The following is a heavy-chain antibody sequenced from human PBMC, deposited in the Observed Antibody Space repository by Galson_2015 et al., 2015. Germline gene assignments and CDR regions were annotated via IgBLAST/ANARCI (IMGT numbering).Heavy chain of an antibody. D-gene: IGHD3-3*01. CDR3: AVPWGRSYDFY. V-gene: IGHV3-7*01. CDR1: GFSFSRYW. CDR2: INHDGSEK. J-gene: IGHJ4*02. Sequence: SLRLSCAASGFSFSRYWMSWVRQAPGKGLEWVASINHDGSEKYYVDSLKGRFTVSRDNAKNSLFLHMNSLRAEDTAVYYCAVPWGRSYDFYWGQGTLVTVSS.